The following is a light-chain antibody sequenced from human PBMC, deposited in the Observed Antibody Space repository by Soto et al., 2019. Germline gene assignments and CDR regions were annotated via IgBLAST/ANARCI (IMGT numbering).Light chain of an antibody. J-gene: IGKJ4*01. CDR1: QSVSSN. V-gene: IGKV3-15*01. Sequence: EIVLTQSPATVSVSPGERASLSCRASQSVSSNLAWYQQKPGQAPRLLIYGASTRATGIPARFSGSGSGTEFTLTISSLEPEDFAVYYCQQRSNWPALTFGGGTKVDI. CDR2: GAS. CDR3: QQRSNWPALT.